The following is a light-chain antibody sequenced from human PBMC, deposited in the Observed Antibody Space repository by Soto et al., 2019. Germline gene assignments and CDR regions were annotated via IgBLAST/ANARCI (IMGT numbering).Light chain of an antibody. CDR3: SSYTSSSTLNYV. CDR1: SIDVGGYNY. CDR2: EVG. J-gene: IGLJ1*01. V-gene: IGLV2-14*01. Sequence: QSVLTQPASVSGSPGQSITISCTGTSIDVGGYNYVSWYQQHPGKAPKLIIYEVGNRPSGVSNRFSGSKSCNTASLTISGLQAEDEADYYCSSYTSSSTLNYVFGTGTKVTVL.